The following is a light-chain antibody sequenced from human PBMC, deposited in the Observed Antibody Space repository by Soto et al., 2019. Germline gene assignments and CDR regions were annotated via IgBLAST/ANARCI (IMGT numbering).Light chain of an antibody. Sequence: QSALTQPASLSESLGQSITISCTGTSSDVGLYNFVSWYQQHPGKAPKLIIYDVSNRPSGVSNRFSGSKSGNTASLTISGLQAEDDADYYCCSYTSRTTIIFGGGTKLTVL. CDR1: SSDVGLYNF. J-gene: IGLJ2*01. CDR2: DVS. CDR3: CSYTSRTTII. V-gene: IGLV2-14*03.